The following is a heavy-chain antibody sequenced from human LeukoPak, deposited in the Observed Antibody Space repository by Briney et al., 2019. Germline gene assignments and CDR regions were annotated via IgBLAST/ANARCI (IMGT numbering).Heavy chain of an antibody. CDR2: VYYGRSP. J-gene: IGHJ4*02. CDR1: GDXISRXTYY. Sequence: SETLFLTCTVSGDXISRXTYYWAWIXQPPGXGLEWIGSVYYGRSPYFNPSLESRATISVDTSKNHFSLKMSSVTAADTAVYYCARSSGTGTFSYWGQGTLVTVSS. CDR3: ARSSGTGTFSY. D-gene: IGHD6-25*01. V-gene: IGHV4-39*02.